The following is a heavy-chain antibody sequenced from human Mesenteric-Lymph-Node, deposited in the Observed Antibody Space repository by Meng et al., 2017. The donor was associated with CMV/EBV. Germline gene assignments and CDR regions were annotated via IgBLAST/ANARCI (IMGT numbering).Heavy chain of an antibody. CDR3: ASGEGYCSGANCYMAAFDI. Sequence: SETLSLTCTVSGGSISSYYWGWIRQPPGKGLEWIGSVYYSGNIYYSPSLKSRIIILVDTSKSQFSLNLTSVTAADTAVYYCASGEGYCSGANCYMAAFDIWGQGTMVTVSS. CDR2: VYYSGNI. V-gene: IGHV4-39*07. D-gene: IGHD2-2*02. J-gene: IGHJ3*02. CDR1: GGSISSYY.